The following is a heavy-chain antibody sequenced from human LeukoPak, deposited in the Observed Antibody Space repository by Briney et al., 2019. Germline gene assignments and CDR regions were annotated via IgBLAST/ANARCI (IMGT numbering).Heavy chain of an antibody. D-gene: IGHD6-19*01. Sequence: SETLSLTCAVSGGSISSSNWWSWVRRPPGKGLEWIGEIYHSGSTNYNPSLKSRVTISVDKSKNQFSLKLSSVTAADTAVYYCARSLYSSGWTPYFDYWGQGTLVTVSS. J-gene: IGHJ4*02. V-gene: IGHV4-4*02. CDR3: ARSLYSSGWTPYFDY. CDR1: GGSISSSNW. CDR2: IYHSGST.